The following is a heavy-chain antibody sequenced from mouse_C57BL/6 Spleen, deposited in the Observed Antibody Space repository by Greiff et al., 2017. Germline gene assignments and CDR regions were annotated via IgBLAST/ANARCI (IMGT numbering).Heavy chain of an antibody. J-gene: IGHJ1*03. Sequence: DVQLQESEGGLVQPGSSMKLSCTASGFTFSDYYMAWVRQVPEKGLEWVANINYDGSSPYYLDSLQSSFIISRDNAKNILYLQMSSLKSEDTATYYCARVITTVVDGGYWYFDVWGTGTTVTVSS. CDR3: ARVITTVVDGGYWYFDV. CDR1: GFTFSDYY. V-gene: IGHV5-16*01. D-gene: IGHD1-1*01. CDR2: INYDGSSP.